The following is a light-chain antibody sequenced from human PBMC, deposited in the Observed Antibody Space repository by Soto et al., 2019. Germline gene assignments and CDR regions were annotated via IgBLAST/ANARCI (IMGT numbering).Light chain of an antibody. CDR1: QSISSW. J-gene: IGKJ1*01. CDR3: QQYSKYWT. V-gene: IGKV1-5*03. CDR2: KAS. Sequence: DRHLTQSPSILSESVGDRVTITCRASQSISSWLAWYQQKPGKAPKLLIYKASSLEGGVPSRFSGSGSGTEFTLTISSLQPDDFATYYCQQYSKYWTFGPGTKVDIK.